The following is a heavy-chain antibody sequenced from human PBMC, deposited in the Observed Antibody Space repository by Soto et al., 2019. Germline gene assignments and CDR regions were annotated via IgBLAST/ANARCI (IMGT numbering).Heavy chain of an antibody. CDR1: GFTFSNAW. CDR2: IKSKADGGTT. D-gene: IGHD6-6*01. CDR3: VFCCLYSSSDDALDI. Sequence: PGGSLRLSCAASGFTFSNAWMSWVRQAPGKGLEWVGRIKSKADGGTTDYAAPVKGRFTISRDDSKNTLYLQMNSLKTEDTAVYYCVFCCLYSSSDDALDIWGQGTMVTGSS. J-gene: IGHJ3*02. V-gene: IGHV3-15*01.